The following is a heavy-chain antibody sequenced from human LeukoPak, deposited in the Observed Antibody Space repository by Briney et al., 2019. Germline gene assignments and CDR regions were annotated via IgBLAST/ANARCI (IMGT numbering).Heavy chain of an antibody. J-gene: IGHJ6*03. Sequence: PGGSLRLSCASSGFTFSSYWMSWVRQAPGKGLEWVANIKQDGSEKYYVDSVKGRFTISRDNAKNSLYLQMNSLRAEDTAVYYCARDHSSASYTYYYYYMDVWGKGTTVTVSS. V-gene: IGHV3-7*03. D-gene: IGHD1-26*01. CDR1: GFTFSSYW. CDR2: IKQDGSEK. CDR3: ARDHSSASYTYYYYYMDV.